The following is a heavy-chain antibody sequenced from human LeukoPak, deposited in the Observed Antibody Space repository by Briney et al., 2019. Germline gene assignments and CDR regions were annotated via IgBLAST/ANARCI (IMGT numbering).Heavy chain of an antibody. CDR1: GFTFTGYY. D-gene: IGHD3-10*01. V-gene: IGHV1-2*02. J-gene: IGHJ4*02. Sequence: ASVKVSCRASGFTFTGYYIYWVRQAPGQGLEWMGWINPNSGGTNCALKFQGRVTMTRDTSISTAYMELGRLRFDDTAVYYCARGPRYGSGNYYNNYWGQGTLVTVSS. CDR3: ARGPRYGSGNYYNNY. CDR2: INPNSGGT.